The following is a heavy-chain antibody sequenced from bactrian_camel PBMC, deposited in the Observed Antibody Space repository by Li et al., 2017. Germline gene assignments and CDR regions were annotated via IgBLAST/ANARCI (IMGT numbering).Heavy chain of an antibody. CDR3: AHLGTRCSFAEYSY. CDR2: IDIDGDI. J-gene: IGHJ4*01. D-gene: IGHD2*01. Sequence: QVQLVESGGGLVQPGGSLRLSCTVSGLRFDAYSMGWFRQAPGKEREGVAGIDIDGDISYADSAKGRFTISRDNAKSTVYRQLNSLKTEDMAMYYCAHLGTRCSFAEYSYWGQGTQVTVS. CDR1: GLRFDAYS. V-gene: IGHV3S61*01.